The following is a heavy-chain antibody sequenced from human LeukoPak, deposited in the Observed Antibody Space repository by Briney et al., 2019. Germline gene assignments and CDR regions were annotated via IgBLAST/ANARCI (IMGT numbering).Heavy chain of an antibody. CDR1: GYTFTSYG. V-gene: IGHV1-18*01. J-gene: IGHJ4*02. D-gene: IGHD6-19*01. Sequence: ASVKVSCKASGYTFTSYGISWVRQAPGQGLEWMGWISAYNGNTNYAQKLQGRVTMTTDTSTSTAYMELSSLRSEDTAVYYCATLSPGWYFDYWGQGTLVTVSS. CDR2: ISAYNGNT. CDR3: ATLSPGWYFDY.